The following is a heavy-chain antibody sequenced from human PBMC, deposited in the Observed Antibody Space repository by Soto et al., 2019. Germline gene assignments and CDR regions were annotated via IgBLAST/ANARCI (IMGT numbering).Heavy chain of an antibody. CDR1: GFTFSNYV. V-gene: IGHV3-30-3*01. D-gene: IGHD3-9*01. Sequence: GGSLRLSCAASGFTFSNYVMHWVRQAPGKGLEWVAIISYDGSTKYYADSVKGRFTISRDNSKNTLYLQMSSLRAEDTAVYYCAKDGGPPYNDILTGFYGNFDSWGRGTLVTVSS. CDR2: ISYDGSTK. J-gene: IGHJ4*02. CDR3: AKDGGPPYNDILTGFYGNFDS.